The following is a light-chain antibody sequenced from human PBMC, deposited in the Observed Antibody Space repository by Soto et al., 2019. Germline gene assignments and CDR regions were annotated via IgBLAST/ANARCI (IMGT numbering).Light chain of an antibody. CDR3: QQYNNWPPWT. Sequence: EIVLTQSPATLSLSPGERATLSCRASQSVSTYLAWHQQKPGQAPRLLIYDASNRATGIPARFSGSGSATDFTLTISSLEPEDVAVYYCQQYNNWPPWTFGQGTKVDIK. CDR2: DAS. V-gene: IGKV3-11*01. CDR1: QSVSTY. J-gene: IGKJ1*01.